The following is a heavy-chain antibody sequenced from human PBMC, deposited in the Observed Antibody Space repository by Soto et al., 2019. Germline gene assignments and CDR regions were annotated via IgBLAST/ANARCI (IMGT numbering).Heavy chain of an antibody. Sequence: EDLKDCNRGSAESLSSDWIVGGRQLPGKDLEWMGIIYHGDSDNRYSQSFKGQVTVSADKSISTAYLQWSSLKAADTAMYYCARPGGLPERDSYSYGMDVSGQGTT. J-gene: IGHJ6*02. CDR3: ARPGGLPERDSYSYGMDV. CDR1: AESLSSDW. D-gene: IGHD1-1*01. V-gene: IGHV5-51*01. CDR2: IYHGDSDN.